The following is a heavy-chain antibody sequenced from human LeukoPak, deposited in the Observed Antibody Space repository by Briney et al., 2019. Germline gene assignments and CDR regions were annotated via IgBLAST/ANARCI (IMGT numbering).Heavy chain of an antibody. CDR2: IYYSGST. Sequence: SETLSLTCSASGGSITSYYWSWIRQPPGKGLEWIGYIYYSGSTDCNPSLKSRVTISVDTSKNQFSLKLNSVTAADTAVYYCARIIVVAGTNWFDPWGQGTLVTVSS. V-gene: IGHV4-59*01. CDR3: ARIIVVAGTNWFDP. CDR1: GGSITSYY. D-gene: IGHD6-19*01. J-gene: IGHJ5*02.